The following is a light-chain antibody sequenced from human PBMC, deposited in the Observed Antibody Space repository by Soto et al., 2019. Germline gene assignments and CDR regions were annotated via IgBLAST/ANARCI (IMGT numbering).Light chain of an antibody. CDR2: AAS. CDR3: QQYNNYPRT. Sequence: DIQMTQSPSSLSASVGDRVTITCRASQGIRYALGWYQQKPGSAPKRLIFAASSLQSGVPSRFSGSRSGPDFTLTISNLQPDDFATYFCQQYNNYPRTFGQGTKVDIK. V-gene: IGKV1-17*02. J-gene: IGKJ1*01. CDR1: QGIRYA.